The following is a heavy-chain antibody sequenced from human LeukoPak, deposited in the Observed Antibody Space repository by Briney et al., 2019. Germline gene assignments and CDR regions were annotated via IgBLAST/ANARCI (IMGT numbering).Heavy chain of an antibody. CDR3: AREGPITIFGVVNYYYYGMDV. CDR1: GYTFTSYG. V-gene: IGHV1-2*06. D-gene: IGHD3-3*01. J-gene: IGHJ6*02. CDR2: INPNSDGT. Sequence: AASVKVSCKASGYTFTSYGISWVRQAPGQGLEWMGRINPNSDGTNYAQKFQGRVTMTRDTSISTAYMELSRLRSDDTAVYYCAREGPITIFGVVNYYYYGMDVWGQGTTVTVSS.